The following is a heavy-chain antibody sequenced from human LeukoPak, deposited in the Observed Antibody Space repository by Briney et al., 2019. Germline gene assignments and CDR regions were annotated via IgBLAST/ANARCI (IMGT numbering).Heavy chain of an antibody. J-gene: IGHJ4*02. CDR2: IIPIFGTA. Sequence: GASVKVSCKASGGTFSSYAISWVRQAPGQGLEWMGGIIPIFGTANYAQKFQGRVTITADESTSTAYMELSSLRSEDTAVYYCATYYDILAGYYRWGQGTLGTVSS. D-gene: IGHD3-9*01. CDR1: GGTFSSYA. V-gene: IGHV1-69*13. CDR3: ATYYDILAGYYR.